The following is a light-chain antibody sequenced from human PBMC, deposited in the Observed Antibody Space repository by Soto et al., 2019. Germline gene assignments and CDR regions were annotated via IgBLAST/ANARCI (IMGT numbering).Light chain of an antibody. CDR2: DAS. J-gene: IGKJ4*01. Sequence: EIVMTQSPATLSVSPGERATLSCRATQSVSSNLAWYQQKPGQAPRLLIYDASTRATGITARFSGSGSGTEFTLTITSLLSEDFAVYYCHQFYSWPLTFGGGTKVEIK. V-gene: IGKV3-15*01. CDR1: QSVSSN. CDR3: HQFYSWPLT.